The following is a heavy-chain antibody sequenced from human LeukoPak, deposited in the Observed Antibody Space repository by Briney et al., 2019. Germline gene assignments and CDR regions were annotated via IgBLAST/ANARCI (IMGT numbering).Heavy chain of an antibody. CDR1: GFTFSNYA. V-gene: IGHV3-48*03. D-gene: IGHD3-10*01. J-gene: IGHJ4*02. CDR3: ARDGGLVRGVIIRGDYFDY. CDR2: ITSGRSTI. Sequence: GGSLRLSCAASGFTFSNYAMNWVRQAPGKGLEWVSKITSGRSTIYYADSVKGRFAISRDNAKNSLYLQMNSLRAEDAAVYYCARDGGLVRGVIIRGDYFDYWGQGTLVTVSS.